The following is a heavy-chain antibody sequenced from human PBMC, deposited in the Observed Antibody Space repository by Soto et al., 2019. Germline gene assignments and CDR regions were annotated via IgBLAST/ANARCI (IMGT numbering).Heavy chain of an antibody. V-gene: IGHV3-23*01. Sequence: DVQLLESGGGLVLPGGSLRLSCAASGITISNYPMSWVRQAPGKGLDWVSGISGSGDRTYYADSAKGRFTISKDISKNSLSLQLDNLGVEDTAVYFCVKDDGGYPSTAPHWGQGTLVTVSS. J-gene: IGHJ1*01. CDR2: ISGSGDRT. CDR3: VKDDGGYPSTAPH. D-gene: IGHD3-22*01. CDR1: GITISNYP.